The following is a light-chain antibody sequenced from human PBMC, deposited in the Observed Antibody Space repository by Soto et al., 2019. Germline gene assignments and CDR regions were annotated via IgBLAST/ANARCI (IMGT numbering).Light chain of an antibody. CDR1: SSNIGSNY. CDR2: RNN. J-gene: IGLJ2*01. Sequence: QAVVTQPPSASGTPGQRVTISCSGSSSNIGSNYVYWYQQLPGTAPKLLIYRNNQRPSGVPDRFSGSKSGTSASLAISGLRSEDEADYYCAPWDDSLSGPVFGGGTKLTVL. V-gene: IGLV1-47*01. CDR3: APWDDSLSGPV.